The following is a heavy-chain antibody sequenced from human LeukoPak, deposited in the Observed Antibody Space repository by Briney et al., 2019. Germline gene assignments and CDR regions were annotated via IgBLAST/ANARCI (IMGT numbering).Heavy chain of an antibody. J-gene: IGHJ5*02. V-gene: IGHV1-2*02. CDR2: INPNSGGT. Sequence: GASVKVSCKASGYTFTSYGISWVRQAPGQGLEWMGWINPNSGGTNYAQNFQGRVTMTRDTSITTAYMELSRLRSDDTAVYYCARGLYCSSTSCYSWFDPWGQGTLVTVSS. CDR1: GYTFTSYG. D-gene: IGHD2-2*01. CDR3: ARGLYCSSTSCYSWFDP.